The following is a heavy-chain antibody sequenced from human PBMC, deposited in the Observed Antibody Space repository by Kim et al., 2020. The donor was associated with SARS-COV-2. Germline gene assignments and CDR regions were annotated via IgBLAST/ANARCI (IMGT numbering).Heavy chain of an antibody. CDR2: IWYIGSNK. Sequence: GGSLRLSCATSGFTFSDYGMHWVRQAPGKGLEWVAVIWYIGSNKYYADSVKGRFTVSRDNSKNTLYLQMNSLRAEDTAVYFCARDRIIPSIRRPPYWYFGLWGSGALHTVSS. J-gene: IGHJ2*01. D-gene: IGHD3-3*01. V-gene: IGHV3-33*01. CDR1: GFTFSDYG. CDR3: ARDRIIPSIRRPPYWYFGL.